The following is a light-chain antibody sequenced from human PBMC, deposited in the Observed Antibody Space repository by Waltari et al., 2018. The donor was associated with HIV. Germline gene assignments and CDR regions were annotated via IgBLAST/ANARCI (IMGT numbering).Light chain of an antibody. Sequence: QSALTQPPSVSGSPGQSVTISCTGTNSDVGSYNRVSWYPQTPSTAPKPIIYEVTNRPSGVPDRFSGSNSGHTASLTISGLQAEDEADYYCSSYTSSATYVFGTGTKVTVI. V-gene: IGLV2-18*02. J-gene: IGLJ1*01. CDR1: NSDVGSYNR. CDR3: SSYTSSATYV. CDR2: EVT.